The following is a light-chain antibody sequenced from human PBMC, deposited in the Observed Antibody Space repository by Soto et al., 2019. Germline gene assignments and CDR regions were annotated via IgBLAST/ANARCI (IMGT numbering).Light chain of an antibody. CDR1: QSVSSSY. CDR3: QQYGSSST. CDR2: GAS. Sequence: EIVLTQSPGTLSLSPGERATLSCRASQSVSSSYLAWYQEKPGQAPRLLIYGASSRATGIPDRFSGSGSGTDFTLTISRLEPEDFAVYDCQQYGSSSTFGQGTRLEIK. J-gene: IGKJ5*01. V-gene: IGKV3-20*01.